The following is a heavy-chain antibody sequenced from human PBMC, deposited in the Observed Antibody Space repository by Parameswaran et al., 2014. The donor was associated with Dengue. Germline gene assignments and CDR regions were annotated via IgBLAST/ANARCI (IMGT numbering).Heavy chain of an antibody. Sequence: WVRQAPGQGLEWMGIINPSDGSTNYAQKLQGRVTMTRDTSTTTVFMELSTLRSDDTAVYYCARAGTYSSSWFLSYWGQGTLVTVSS. CDR2: INPSDGST. D-gene: IGHD6-13*01. V-gene: IGHV1-46*04. J-gene: IGHJ4*02. CDR3: ARAGTYSSSWFLSY.